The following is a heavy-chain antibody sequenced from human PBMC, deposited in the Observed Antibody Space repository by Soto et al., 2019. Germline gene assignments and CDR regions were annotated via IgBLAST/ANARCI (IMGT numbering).Heavy chain of an antibody. CDR3: ATDSRNVGIGYFDS. J-gene: IGHJ4*02. CDR2: IVSGGST. CDR1: GFKVGSSY. Sequence: EVKVIESGGDLIEPGGSLRLSCAASGFKVGSSYVTWVRQAPGEGLEWVSVIVSGGSTHYADSVTGRFTASRDVSNNTVYLHMSSLRAEDTAVYFCATDSRNVGIGYFDSWGLGTLVTVSS. V-gene: IGHV3-53*01. D-gene: IGHD1-26*01.